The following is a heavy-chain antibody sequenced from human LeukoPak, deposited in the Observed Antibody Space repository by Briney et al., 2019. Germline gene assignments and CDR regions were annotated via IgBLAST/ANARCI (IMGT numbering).Heavy chain of an antibody. Sequence: SETLSLTCTVSAGSISSYYWSWIRQPPGKGLEWIGYIYYSGSTNYNPSLKSRVTISVDTSKNQFSLKLSSGTAAETAVYYCARGGAAAAGTYYYYGMDVWGQGTTVTVS. V-gene: IGHV4-59*08. D-gene: IGHD6-13*01. J-gene: IGHJ6*01. CDR3: ARGGAAAAGTYYYYGMDV. CDR1: AGSISSYY. CDR2: IYYSGST.